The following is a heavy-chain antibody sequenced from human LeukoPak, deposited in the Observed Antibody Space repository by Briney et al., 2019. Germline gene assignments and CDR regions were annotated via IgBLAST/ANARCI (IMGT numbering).Heavy chain of an antibody. V-gene: IGHV3-21*01. CDR1: GFIFSTYS. CDR3: ARSLSSRALVDVFDI. CDR2: ISSSSSYI. D-gene: IGHD6-13*01. J-gene: IGHJ3*02. Sequence: AGGSLRLSCAASGFIFSTYSMNWVRQAPGKGLEWVSSISSSSSYIYNGDSVKGRFTISRDNAKNSLYLQMNSLRAEDTAVYYCARSLSSRALVDVFDIWGQGTMVTVSS.